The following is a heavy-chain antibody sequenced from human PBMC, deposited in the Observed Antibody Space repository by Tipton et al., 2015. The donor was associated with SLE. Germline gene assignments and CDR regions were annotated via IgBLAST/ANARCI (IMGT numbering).Heavy chain of an antibody. V-gene: IGHV4-39*07. J-gene: IGHJ6*03. CDR1: GGSITGYDEF. D-gene: IGHD1-26*01. CDR3: ARSGSYPYYYYYMDV. CDR2: VYQSGDT. Sequence: GLVKPSETLSLSCSVSGGSITGYDEFWAWIRQSPGKGLEFIGSVYQSGDTYYNASFKSRVIISVDTSKNQFSLKLSSVTAADTAVYYCARSGSYPYYYYYMDVWGKGTTVTVSS.